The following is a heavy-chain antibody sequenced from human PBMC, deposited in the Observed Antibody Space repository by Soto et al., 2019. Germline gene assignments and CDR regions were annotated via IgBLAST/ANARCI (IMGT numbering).Heavy chain of an antibody. V-gene: IGHV3-30*18. D-gene: IGHD5-12*01. CDR2: ISYDGSNK. Sequence: QVQLVESGGGVVQPGRSLRLSCAASGFTFSSYGMHWVRQAPGKGLEWVAVISYDGSNKYYADSVKGRFTISRDNSKNTLYLQMNSLRAEDTAVYYCAKEEKGYGYNGLIDYWGQGTLVTVSS. CDR1: GFTFSSYG. CDR3: AKEEKGYGYNGLIDY. J-gene: IGHJ4*02.